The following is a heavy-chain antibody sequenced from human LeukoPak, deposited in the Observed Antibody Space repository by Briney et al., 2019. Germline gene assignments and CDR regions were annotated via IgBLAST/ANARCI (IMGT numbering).Heavy chain of an antibody. CDR1: GFTFSSYA. CDR2: ISGSGGST. Sequence: GGSLRLSCAASGFTFSSYAMSWVRQAPGKGLEWVSAISGSGGSTYYADSVKGRFTISRDNAKNSLYLQMNSLSAEDTAVYYCAREIAAAGTLWGQGTLVTVSS. CDR3: AREIAAAGTL. D-gene: IGHD6-13*01. V-gene: IGHV3-23*01. J-gene: IGHJ4*02.